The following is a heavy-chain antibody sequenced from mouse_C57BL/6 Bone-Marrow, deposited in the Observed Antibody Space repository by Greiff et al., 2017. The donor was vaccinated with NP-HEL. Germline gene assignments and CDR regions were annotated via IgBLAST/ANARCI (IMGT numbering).Heavy chain of an antibody. CDR3: ARDGYGSSYDYFDY. CDR1: GYAFTNYL. Sequence: LVESGAELVRPGTSVKVSCKASGYAFTNYLIEWVKQRPGQGLEWIGVINPGSGGTNYNEKFKGKATLTADKSSSTAYMQLSSLTSEDSAVYFGARDGYGSSYDYFDYWGQGTTLTVSS. D-gene: IGHD1-1*01. V-gene: IGHV1-54*01. CDR2: INPGSGGT. J-gene: IGHJ2*01.